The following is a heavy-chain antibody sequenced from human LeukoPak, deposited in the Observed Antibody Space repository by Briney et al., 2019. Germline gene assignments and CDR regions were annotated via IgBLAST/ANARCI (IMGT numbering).Heavy chain of an antibody. D-gene: IGHD3-9*01. V-gene: IGHV3-30*01. J-gene: IGHJ4*02. CDR3: ARAPIRYFDWSLGGY. CDR2: ISYDGSNK. CDR1: GFTFSSYA. Sequence: GGSLRLSCAASGFTFSSYAMHWVRQAPGKGLEWVAVISYDGSNKYYADSVEGRFTISRDNSKNTLYLQMNSLRAEDTAVYYCARAPIRYFDWSLGGYWGQGTLVTVSS.